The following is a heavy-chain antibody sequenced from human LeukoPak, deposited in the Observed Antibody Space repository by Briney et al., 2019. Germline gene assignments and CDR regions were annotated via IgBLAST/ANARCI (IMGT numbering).Heavy chain of an antibody. V-gene: IGHV4-39*01. CDR2: IYYSGST. J-gene: IGHJ4*02. CDR3: ARHAKAWSSGPYYYFDY. Sequence: SETLSLTCTVSGGSISSSSCYWGWIRQPPGKGLEWIGNIYYSGSTYYNPSLKSRVTISVDTSKNHFSLKLSSVTAADTAVYYCARHAKAWSSGPYYYFDYWGQGTLVTVSS. D-gene: IGHD3-22*01. CDR1: GGSISSSSCY.